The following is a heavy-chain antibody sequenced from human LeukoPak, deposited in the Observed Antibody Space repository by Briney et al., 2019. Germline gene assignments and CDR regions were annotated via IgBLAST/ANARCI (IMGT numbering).Heavy chain of an antibody. V-gene: IGHV4-30-2*01. J-gene: IGHJ3*02. D-gene: IGHD1-1*01. Sequence: NPSETLSLTCAVSGGSISSGGYSWSWIRQPPGKGLEWIGYIYHSGSTYYNPSLKSRVTISVDTSKNQFSLKLNSVTAADTAVYYCARVTTSGAFDIWGQGTMVTVSS. CDR1: GGSISSGGYS. CDR3: ARVTTSGAFDI. CDR2: IYHSGST.